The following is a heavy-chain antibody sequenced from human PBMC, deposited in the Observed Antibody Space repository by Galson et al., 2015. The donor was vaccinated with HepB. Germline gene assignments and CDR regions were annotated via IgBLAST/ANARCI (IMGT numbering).Heavy chain of an antibody. V-gene: IGHV3-11*06. D-gene: IGHD6-13*01. CDR3: AREDSNKGYGMDV. Sequence: SLRLSCAASGFTFSDYYMSWIRQAPGKGLEWVSYISSSSSYTNYADSVKGRFTISRDNAKNSLYLQMNSLRAEDTAVYYCAREDSNKGYGMDVWGQGTTVTVSS. CDR2: ISSSSSYT. J-gene: IGHJ6*02. CDR1: GFTFSDYY.